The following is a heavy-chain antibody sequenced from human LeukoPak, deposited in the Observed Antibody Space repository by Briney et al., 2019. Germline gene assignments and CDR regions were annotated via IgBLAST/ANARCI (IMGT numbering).Heavy chain of an antibody. D-gene: IGHD4-23*01. J-gene: IGHJ4*02. CDR2: IYGGDDT. CDR1: GFTFRSNY. Sequence: GGSLRLSCAASGFTFRSNYMDWVRQAPGKGLEWVSVIYGGDDTYYPASVKSRFTISRDNSMNTLYLQMNSLRAEDTAVYYCARDLHGGGDSWGQGTLVTVSS. CDR3: ARDLHGGGDS. V-gene: IGHV3-53*01.